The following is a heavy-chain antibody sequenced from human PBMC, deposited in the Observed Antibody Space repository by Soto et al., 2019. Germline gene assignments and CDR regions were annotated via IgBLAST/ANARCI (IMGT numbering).Heavy chain of an antibody. D-gene: IGHD1-7*01. J-gene: IGHJ6*02. CDR3: ARHERTGTTFNYYYGMGV. Sequence: GESLKISCKGSGYSFTSYWISWVRQMPGKGLEWMGRIDPSDSYTNYSPSFQGHVTISADKSISTAYLQWSSLKASDTAMYYCARHERTGTTFNYYYGMGVWGQGTTVTVSS. V-gene: IGHV5-10-1*01. CDR2: IDPSDSYT. CDR1: GYSFTSYW.